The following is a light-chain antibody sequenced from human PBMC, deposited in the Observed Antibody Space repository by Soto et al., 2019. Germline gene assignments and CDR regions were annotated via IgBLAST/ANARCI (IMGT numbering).Light chain of an antibody. CDR2: DNN. V-gene: IGLV1-51*01. CDR3: ATWDSSLSAWL. CDR1: SSNIGSNL. J-gene: IGLJ3*02. Sequence: QSVLTQPPSVSAAPGQKVTISCSGSSSNIGSNLVSWYQQFPGTAPKLLIYDNNKRPSGIPDRFSGSKSGTSASLGITGLQTGDEADYSCATWDSSLSAWLFGGGTKLTVL.